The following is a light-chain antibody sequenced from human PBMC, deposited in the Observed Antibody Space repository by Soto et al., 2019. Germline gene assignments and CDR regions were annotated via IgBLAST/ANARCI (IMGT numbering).Light chain of an antibody. V-gene: IGKV3-20*01. J-gene: IGKJ5*01. CDR2: GAS. CDR3: QQYGTSPT. CDR1: QSLITRY. Sequence: EIVLTQSPGTLSLFPGERATLSCRASQSLITRYLAWYQQKPGQAPRLLIYGASNRATGIPDRFSGSGSGTDFTLIISRLEPEDFAVYSCQQYGTSPTFGQGTRLEIK.